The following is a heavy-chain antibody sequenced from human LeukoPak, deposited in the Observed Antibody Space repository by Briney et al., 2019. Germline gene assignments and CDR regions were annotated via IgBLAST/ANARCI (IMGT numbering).Heavy chain of an antibody. J-gene: IGHJ4*02. Sequence: ASVKVSCKASGYTFTSYYMHWVRQPPGQGLEWMGIINPSGGSTSYAQKFQGRVTMTRDTPTSTVYMELSSLRSEDTAVYYCASSGAAAGQRDYWGQGTLVTVSS. CDR3: ASSGAAAGQRDY. CDR2: INPSGGST. CDR1: GYTFTSYY. V-gene: IGHV1-46*01. D-gene: IGHD6-13*01.